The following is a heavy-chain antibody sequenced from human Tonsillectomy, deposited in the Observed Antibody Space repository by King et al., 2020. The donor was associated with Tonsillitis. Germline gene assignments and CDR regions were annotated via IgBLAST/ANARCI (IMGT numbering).Heavy chain of an antibody. Sequence: VQLVESGGGLVQPGGSLRLSCTASGFAISSSWMHWVRQLPGKGLVWVSRLKSDGRSTFYADSVKGRFTISRDNANNTLYLQMNSLSAEDTAVYYCASEREGYNGALDTWGQGTTVTVSS. CDR3: ASEREGYNGALDT. CDR2: LKSDGRST. J-gene: IGHJ3*02. CDR1: GFAISSSW. V-gene: IGHV3-74*01. D-gene: IGHD5-24*01.